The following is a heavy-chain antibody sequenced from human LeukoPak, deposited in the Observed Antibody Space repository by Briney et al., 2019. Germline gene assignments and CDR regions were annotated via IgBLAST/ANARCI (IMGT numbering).Heavy chain of an antibody. Sequence: PGGSLRLSCAASGFSFSSYEMNWVRQAPGQGLEWVSYISSSGFAIYYADSVMRRFTISRDNAKNSLYLQMNSLRAEDTAVYYCARGRGYCLNGVCYKNYFDYWGQGTLVTVSS. J-gene: IGHJ4*02. V-gene: IGHV3-48*03. CDR2: ISSSGFAI. CDR3: ARGRGYCLNGVCYKNYFDY. D-gene: IGHD2-8*01. CDR1: GFSFSSYE.